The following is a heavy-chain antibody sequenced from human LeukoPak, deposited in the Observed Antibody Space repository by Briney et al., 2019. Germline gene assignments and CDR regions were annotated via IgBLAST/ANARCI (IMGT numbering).Heavy chain of an antibody. V-gene: IGHV3-30*19. Sequence: GGSLRLSCAASGFAFNTYAMHWVRQAPGKGLEWVAVISYDGSNKYYADSVKGRFTISRDNSKNTLYLQMNSLRAEDTAVYYCARDPGYSSGWYLGYWGQGTLVTVSS. J-gene: IGHJ4*02. CDR3: ARDPGYSSGWYLGY. CDR2: ISYDGSNK. CDR1: GFAFNTYA. D-gene: IGHD6-19*01.